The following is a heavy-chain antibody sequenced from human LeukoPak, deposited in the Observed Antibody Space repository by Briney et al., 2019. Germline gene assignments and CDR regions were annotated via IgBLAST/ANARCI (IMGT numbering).Heavy chain of an antibody. D-gene: IGHD3-10*01. Sequence: AAVMVSCKDSGYTFTRYYMHWVGQAPGQGGEWVGWISPTSAPTTSAQNLQCRFTMTRDASSSTAYMELSRLRSDDTAVYYCARDIGDYYGAGSSFDYWGQGTLVTVSS. CDR2: ISPTSAPT. J-gene: IGHJ4*02. CDR1: GYTFTRYY. CDR3: ARDIGDYYGAGSSFDY. V-gene: IGHV1-2*02.